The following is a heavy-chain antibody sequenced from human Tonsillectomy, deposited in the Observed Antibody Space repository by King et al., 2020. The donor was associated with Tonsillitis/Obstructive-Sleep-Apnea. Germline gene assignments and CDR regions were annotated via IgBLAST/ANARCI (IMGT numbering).Heavy chain of an antibody. J-gene: IGHJ6*03. D-gene: IGHD4-17*01. V-gene: IGHV4-39*01. CDR1: GGSISSSSYF. Sequence: LQLQESGPGLVKPSETLSLTCTVSGGSISSSSYFWGWIRQPPGKGLEWIGIIYYSGSTYYSPSLKSRVTISVDTSKNQFSLKLSSVTAADTAVYYCARHQAVTTIIHYYYYMDVWGKGTTVTVSS. CDR3: ARHQAVTTIIHYYYYMDV. CDR2: IYYSGST.